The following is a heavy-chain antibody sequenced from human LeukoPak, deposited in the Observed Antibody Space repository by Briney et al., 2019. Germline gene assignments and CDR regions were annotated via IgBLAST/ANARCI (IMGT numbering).Heavy chain of an antibody. J-gene: IGHJ3*02. CDR3: ARGKWEPRYAFDI. CDR2: IYYSGST. CDR1: GGSISTSSYY. Sequence: PSETLSLTCTVSGGSISTSSYYWGWIRQPPGKGLECIGNIYYSGSTYYNPSLKSRVTISVDKSKTQFSLKLSSVTAADTAVYYCARGKWEPRYAFDIWGQGTMVTVSS. D-gene: IGHD1-26*01. V-gene: IGHV4-39*07.